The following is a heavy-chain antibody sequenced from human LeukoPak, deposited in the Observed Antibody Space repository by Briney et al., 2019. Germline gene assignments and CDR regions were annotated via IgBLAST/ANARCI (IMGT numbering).Heavy chain of an antibody. CDR2: ISNSGTTI. V-gene: IGHV3-48*03. Sequence: PGGSLRLSCAVSGFTISSFEMHWVRQAPGKGLEWISYISNSGTTIYYADSVKGRFTVSRDNAKNSLYLQMNSLKAEDTAVYYCSRAPQLDGYNLNPWGQGTLVTVSS. D-gene: IGHD5-24*01. CDR1: GFTISSFE. J-gene: IGHJ5*02. CDR3: SRAPQLDGYNLNP.